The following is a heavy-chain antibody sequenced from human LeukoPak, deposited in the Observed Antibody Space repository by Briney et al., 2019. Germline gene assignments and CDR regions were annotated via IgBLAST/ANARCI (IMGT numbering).Heavy chain of an antibody. V-gene: IGHV1-46*01. J-gene: IGHJ4*02. Sequence: ASVKVSCKASGYTFTSYYMHWVRQAPGQGLEWMGIINPSGGSTSYAQKFQGRVTMTRDTSISTAYMELSRLRSDDTAVYYCARLGTVDWSYYWGQGTLVTVSS. CDR3: ARLGTVDWSYY. CDR1: GYTFTSYY. CDR2: INPSGGST. D-gene: IGHD3-9*01.